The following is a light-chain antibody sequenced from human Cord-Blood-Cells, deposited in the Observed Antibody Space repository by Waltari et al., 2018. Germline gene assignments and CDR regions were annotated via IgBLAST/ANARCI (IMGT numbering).Light chain of an antibody. CDR2: EVS. J-gene: IGLJ1*01. CDR1: SSDVGSDNR. Sequence: QSALTQPPSVSGSPGQSVTISCTGTSSDVGSDNRVSWYQQPPGTAPNLMIYEVSNRPSGVPDRFSGSKSGNTASLTISGLQAEDEADYYCSSYTSSSTYVFGTGTKVTVL. CDR3: SSYTSSSTYV. V-gene: IGLV2-18*02.